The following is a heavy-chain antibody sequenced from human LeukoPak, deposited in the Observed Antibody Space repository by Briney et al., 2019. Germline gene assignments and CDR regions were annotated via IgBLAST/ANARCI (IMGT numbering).Heavy chain of an antibody. V-gene: IGHV3-30*02. Sequence: GGSLRLSCAASGFTFSSYGMHWVRQAPGKGLEWVAFIRYDRSNKYYADSVKGRFTISRDNSKNTLYLQMNSLRGEDTAVYYCAKDLGTMIVVVILSWGQGTLVTVSS. J-gene: IGHJ5*02. CDR1: GFTFSSYG. D-gene: IGHD3-22*01. CDR3: AKDLGTMIVVVILS. CDR2: IRYDRSNK.